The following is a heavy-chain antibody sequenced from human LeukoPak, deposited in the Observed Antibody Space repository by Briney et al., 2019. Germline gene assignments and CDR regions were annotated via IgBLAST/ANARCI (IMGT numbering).Heavy chain of an antibody. CDR1: GFTFDDYA. CDR2: ISWNRGSI. Sequence: GGSLRLSCAASGFTFDDYAMHWVRQAPGKGLEWVSGISWNRGSIGYADSVKGRFTISRDNSQNTVSLQVNNLRTEDTALYYCAKTSLSDASGHYYYMDVWGKGTTVTVSS. CDR3: AKTSLSDASGHYYYMDV. V-gene: IGHV3-9*01. D-gene: IGHD3-3*01. J-gene: IGHJ6*03.